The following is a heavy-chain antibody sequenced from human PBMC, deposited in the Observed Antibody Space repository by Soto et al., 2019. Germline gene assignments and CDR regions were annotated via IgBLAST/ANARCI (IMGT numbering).Heavy chain of an antibody. D-gene: IGHD3-22*01. CDR2: IRSKANSYAT. CDR3: TPNYYDSSGYYQLDY. Sequence: GGSLRLSCAAAGFTFSGSAMHWVRQASGKGLEWVGRIRSKANSYATAYAASVKGRFTISRDDSKNTAYLQMNSLKTEDTAVYYCTPNYYDSSGYYQLDYWGQGTLVTVSS. V-gene: IGHV3-73*01. J-gene: IGHJ4*02. CDR1: GFTFSGSA.